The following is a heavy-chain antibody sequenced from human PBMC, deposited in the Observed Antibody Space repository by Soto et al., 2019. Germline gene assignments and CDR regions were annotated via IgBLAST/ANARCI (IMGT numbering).Heavy chain of an antibody. Sequence: ASVKVTCKSCGETLDIKYMRWVQQAKRQGLEWMGIINPSGGSTSYAQKFQGRVTMTRDTSTSTVYMELSSLRSEDTAVYYCARSGITGTTPLLGFDYWGQGTLVTVSS. V-gene: IGHV1-46*02. CDR3: ARSGITGTTPLLGFDY. CDR2: INPSGGST. D-gene: IGHD1-7*01. CDR1: GETLDIKY. J-gene: IGHJ4*02.